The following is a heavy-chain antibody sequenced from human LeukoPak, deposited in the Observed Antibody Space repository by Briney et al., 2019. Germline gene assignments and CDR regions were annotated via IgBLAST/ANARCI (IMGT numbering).Heavy chain of an antibody. D-gene: IGHD6-19*01. Sequence: SETLSLTCTVSGGSISTYYWSWIRQPAGKGLEWIRRIYTRGSPNYNPSLKSRVTMSVDTSKNQFSLKLSSVTAADTAVYYCARSIAVAAHNWFDPWGRGTLVTVSS. V-gene: IGHV4-4*07. J-gene: IGHJ5*02. CDR3: ARSIAVAAHNWFDP. CDR1: GGSISTYY. CDR2: IYTRGSP.